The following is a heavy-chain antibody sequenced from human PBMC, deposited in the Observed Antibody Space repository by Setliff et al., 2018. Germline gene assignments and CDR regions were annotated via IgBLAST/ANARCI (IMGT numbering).Heavy chain of an antibody. V-gene: IGHV4-34*01. CDR1: GGTSSDYH. CDR2: INHRGST. J-gene: IGHJ4*02. CDR3: ARGRNIAARRLDS. D-gene: IGHD6-6*01. Sequence: SETLSLTCAAYGGTSSDYHWTWIRQSPAQGLEWIGEINHRGSTNYNPSLTRRVTISIDTTKDQFSLKLISMTAADTAVYYCARGRNIAARRLDSWGQGTLVTVSS.